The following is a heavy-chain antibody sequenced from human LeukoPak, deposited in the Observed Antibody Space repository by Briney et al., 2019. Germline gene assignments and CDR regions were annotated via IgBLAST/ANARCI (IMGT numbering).Heavy chain of an antibody. D-gene: IGHD3-22*01. Sequence: ASVKVSCKASGYTFTGYYMHWVRQAPGQGLEWMAIINPSGGSTRYAQKFQGRVTMTRDTSTRTVYMELSSLRSEDTAVYYCARDPRPSYDSSDYYYPGDYWGQGTLVTVSS. CDR2: INPSGGST. V-gene: IGHV1-46*01. CDR1: GYTFTGYY. CDR3: ARDPRPSYDSSDYYYPGDY. J-gene: IGHJ4*02.